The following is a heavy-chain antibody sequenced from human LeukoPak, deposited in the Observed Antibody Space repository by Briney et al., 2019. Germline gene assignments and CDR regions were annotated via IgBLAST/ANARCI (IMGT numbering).Heavy chain of an antibody. J-gene: IGHJ4*02. CDR1: GDSMSSYY. V-gene: IGHV4-59*01. CDR3: ARGSARSPYYFDY. CDR2: IYYSGST. Sequence: SSETLSLTCTVSGDSMSSYYWSWVRQSPAKGLERIAYIYYSGSTNYNPSLESRVTISVDTSKNQFSLKLSSVTAADTAVYYCARGSARSPYYFDYWGQGTLVTVSS.